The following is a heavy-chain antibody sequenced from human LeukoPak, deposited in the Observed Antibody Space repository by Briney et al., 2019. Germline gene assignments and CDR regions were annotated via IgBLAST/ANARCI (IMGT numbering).Heavy chain of an antibody. CDR2: IDNGGSYT. D-gene: IGHD3-22*01. Sequence: PGGSLRLSCAASGSIFSSKWIHWVRQAPGKGLEWVSRIDNGGSYTSYADSVKGRFTISRDNAKNTLYLQMNSLRAEDTAVYYCARDLPISDSSGYYLDYWGQGTVVTVSS. CDR3: ARDLPISDSSGYYLDY. V-gene: IGHV3-74*01. CDR1: GSIFSSKW. J-gene: IGHJ4*02.